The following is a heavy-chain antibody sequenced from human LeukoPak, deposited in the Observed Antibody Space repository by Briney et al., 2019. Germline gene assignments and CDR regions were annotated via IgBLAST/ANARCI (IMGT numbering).Heavy chain of an antibody. V-gene: IGHV3-66*01. CDR2: IYSGGST. D-gene: IGHD1-26*01. Sequence: TGGSLRLSCAASGFTVSSNYMSWVRQAPGKGLEWVSVIYSGGSTYYADSVKGRFTISRDNSKNTLYLQMNSLRAEDTAVYYCARDGRGSYHFDYWGQGTLVTVSS. J-gene: IGHJ4*02. CDR3: ARDGRGSYHFDY. CDR1: GFTVSSNY.